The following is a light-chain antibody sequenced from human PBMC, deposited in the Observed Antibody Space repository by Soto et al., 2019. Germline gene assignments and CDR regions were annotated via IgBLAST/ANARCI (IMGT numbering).Light chain of an antibody. CDR3: QSYDSSLSGSVV. CDR1: SSNIGAGYN. J-gene: IGLJ2*01. Sequence: VLTQPPSVSGAPGQRVTISCTGSSSNIGAGYNVHWYQQLPGTAPKLLIYGNSNRPSGVPDRFSGSKSGTSASLAITGLQAEDEADYYCQSYDSSLSGSVVFGGGTKLTVL. V-gene: IGLV1-40*01. CDR2: GNS.